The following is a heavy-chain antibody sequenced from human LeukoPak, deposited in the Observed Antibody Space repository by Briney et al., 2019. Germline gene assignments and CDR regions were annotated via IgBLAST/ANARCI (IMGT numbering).Heavy chain of an antibody. V-gene: IGHV3-33*01. J-gene: IGHJ3*02. CDR3: ARPGRGAFDI. CDR2: IWHDGTNK. CDR1: GFTFSNYG. D-gene: IGHD3-10*01. Sequence: PGGSLRLSCAASGFTFSNYGVHWVRQAPGKGLEWVAVIWHDGTNKYYADSVKGRFTISRDNSKNTLYLQVNSLRAEDTAVYYCARPGRGAFDIWGQGTMVTVSS.